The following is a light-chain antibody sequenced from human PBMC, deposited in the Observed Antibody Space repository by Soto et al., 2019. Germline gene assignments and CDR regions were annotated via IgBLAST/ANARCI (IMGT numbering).Light chain of an antibody. V-gene: IGKV3-20*01. J-gene: IGKJ2*01. CDR2: GAS. CDR3: QQYGSSLYT. Sequence: EIVLTQSPGTLSLSPGERATLSCRASQSVSSSYLAWYQQKPGQAPRLLIYGASSRATGIPDRFSGSGSGTDFTLTISRLEPEDFAVDYCQQYGSSLYTVGQGTKLEIQ. CDR1: QSVSSSY.